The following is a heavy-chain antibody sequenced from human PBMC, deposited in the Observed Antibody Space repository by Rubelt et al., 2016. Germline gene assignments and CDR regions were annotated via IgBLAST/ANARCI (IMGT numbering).Heavy chain of an antibody. CDR1: GHNFIGYH. CDR2: ITSSGGST. CDR3: AARHGTQTYGAFDL. J-gene: IGHJ3*01. D-gene: IGHD6-13*01. Sequence: QEQLVQSGAEVRKPGASVSISCKPSGHNFIGYHIHWVRQTPGQGRAWMGRITSSGGSTSYAQKFQGRVSLTRDTLELNSLRPEDTAVYFCAARHGTQTYGAFDLWGQGTKVTVSS. V-gene: IGHV1-46*01.